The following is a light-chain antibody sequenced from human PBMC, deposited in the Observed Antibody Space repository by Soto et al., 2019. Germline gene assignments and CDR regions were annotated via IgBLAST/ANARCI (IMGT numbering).Light chain of an antibody. CDR1: SSDVGGYNY. Sequence: QSALTQPPSASGSLGQSVTISCTGTSSDVGGYNYVSWHQQHPGKAPKVIIYEVTKRPPGVPDRFYGSKSGNTASLPVSGLQAEDDADYYCSPFAGRGNPVLLGGGTTVPVL. CDR3: SPFAGRGNPVL. CDR2: EVT. J-gene: IGLJ2*01. V-gene: IGLV2-8*01.